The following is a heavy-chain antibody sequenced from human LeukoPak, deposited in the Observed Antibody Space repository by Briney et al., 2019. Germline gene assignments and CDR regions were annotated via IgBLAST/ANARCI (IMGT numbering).Heavy chain of an antibody. V-gene: IGHV4-34*01. D-gene: IGHD6-13*01. CDR1: GGSFSGYY. CDR3: ARLYSSSWYWFDP. CDR2: INHSGST. Sequence: SETLSLTCAVYGGSFSGYYWSWIRQPPGKGLEWIGEINHSGSTNYNPSLKSRVTISVDTSKNLFSLKLSSVTAADTAVYYCARLYSSSWYWFDPWGQGTLVTVSS. J-gene: IGHJ5*02.